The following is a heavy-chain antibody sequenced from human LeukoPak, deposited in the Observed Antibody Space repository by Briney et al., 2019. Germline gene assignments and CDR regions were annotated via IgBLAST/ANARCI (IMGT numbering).Heavy chain of an antibody. CDR1: GFTFSTYS. Sequence: GGSLRLSCAASGFTFSTYSMSWVRQAPGKGPEWLPYISTSSITKYYADSVKGRFTISRDDAKNSLSLQMNSLRADDTAVYYCAKEMGFCSGGSCYWWFDSWGQGTLVTVSS. J-gene: IGHJ5*01. V-gene: IGHV3-48*01. CDR2: ISTSSITK. CDR3: AKEMGFCSGGSCYWWFDS. D-gene: IGHD2-15*01.